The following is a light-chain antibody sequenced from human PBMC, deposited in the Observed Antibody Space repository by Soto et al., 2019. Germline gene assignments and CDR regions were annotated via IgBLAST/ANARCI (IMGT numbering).Light chain of an antibody. CDR1: SSDVDGYNY. V-gene: IGLV2-14*01. CDR3: SSYTSSNFYG. J-gene: IGLJ1*01. Sequence: QSVLTQPASVSGSPGQSITISCTGTSSDVDGYNYVSWYQQHPGKAPKLMIYEVSNRPSGVSNRFSGSKSGNTASLTTSGPQAEDEADYYCSSYTSSNFYGSGNGTKVTVL. CDR2: EVS.